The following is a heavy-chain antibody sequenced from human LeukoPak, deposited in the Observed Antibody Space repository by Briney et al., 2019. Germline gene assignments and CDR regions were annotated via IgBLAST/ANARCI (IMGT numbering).Heavy chain of an antibody. CDR3: ARMIGDDAFDI. V-gene: IGHV4-39*01. J-gene: IGHJ3*02. D-gene: IGHD3-22*01. CDR2: IYYSGTT. CDR1: GGSISSSSYY. Sequence: PSETLSLTCTVSGGSISSSSYYWDWIRQPPGKGLEWIGTIYYSGTTYYNPSLKSRVTISVDTPRNQFSLKLSSVTATDTAVYYCARMIGDDAFDIWGQGTMVTVSS.